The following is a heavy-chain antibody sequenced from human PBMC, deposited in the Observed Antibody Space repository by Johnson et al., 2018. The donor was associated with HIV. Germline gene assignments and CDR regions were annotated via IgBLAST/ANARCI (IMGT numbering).Heavy chain of an antibody. D-gene: IGHD5-12*01. CDR3: AKGEVGHIVNTRESTFDI. Sequence: QVQLVESGGGVAQPGRSLRLSCEVSGLTFSSYGFHWVRQSPGKGLEWVAVVWYDGRNKHYADSVTGRFTISRDNSINTVSLQMNSLRAEDTAVYYCAKGEVGHIVNTRESTFDIWGQGTMVIVSS. CDR1: GLTFSSYG. J-gene: IGHJ3*02. V-gene: IGHV3-33*06. CDR2: VWYDGRNK.